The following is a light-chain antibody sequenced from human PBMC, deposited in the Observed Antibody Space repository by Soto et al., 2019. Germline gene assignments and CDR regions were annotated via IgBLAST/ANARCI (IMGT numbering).Light chain of an antibody. J-gene: IGKJ1*01. CDR1: PGITND. CDR3: LHHNSFPWT. Sequence: DIQMTQSPSSLSASVGDRVTITCRASPGITNDLGWYQKQPGKAPQRLIYAASSVPSGVPSRFSVSRSGTDFTLTISSLQPDDSATAYCLHHNSFPWTFGQGPNVEI. V-gene: IGKV1-17*01. CDR2: AAS.